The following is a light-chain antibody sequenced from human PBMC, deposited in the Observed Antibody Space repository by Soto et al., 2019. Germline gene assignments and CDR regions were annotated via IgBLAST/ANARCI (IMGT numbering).Light chain of an antibody. V-gene: IGLV3-21*02. J-gene: IGLJ2*01. CDR3: QVWDSSSDHVV. CDR2: DDS. Sequence: SYELTQPPSVSVAPGQTARITCGGNNIGRKSVHWYQQKPGQAPLLVVYDDSDRPSGIPERFSGSNSADTATLTISRVEAGDEADYYCQVWDSSSDHVVCGGGTKLTVL. CDR1: NIGRKS.